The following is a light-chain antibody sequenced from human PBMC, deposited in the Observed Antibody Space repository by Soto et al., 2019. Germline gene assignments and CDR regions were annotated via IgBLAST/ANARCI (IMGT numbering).Light chain of an antibody. Sequence: QSLLPPPPSASGSPGNSFTISCTGTKNDMGVYDFVSWYQHHPGKAPRLIIYEVFQRPSGVPDRFSGSKSGNTASLTVSGLQAADEADSFCKSYAGSNTYGFGSGTKVTVL. CDR2: EVF. CDR1: KNDMGVYDF. V-gene: IGLV2-8*01. CDR3: KSYAGSNTYG. J-gene: IGLJ1*01.